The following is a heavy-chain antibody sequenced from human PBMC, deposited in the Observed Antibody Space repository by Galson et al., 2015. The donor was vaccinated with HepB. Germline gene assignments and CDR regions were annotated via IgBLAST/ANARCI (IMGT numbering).Heavy chain of an antibody. V-gene: IGHV3-30*02. J-gene: IGHJ5*02. CDR3: AKDGGTEIDP. CDR1: GFTFSTYG. Sequence: SLRLSCAASGFTFSTYGMHWVRQAPGKGLEWVAFIRYDGSNNYYAESVKGRFTISRDNSKNTLYLQMNSLRTEDTALYYCAKDGGTEIDPWGQGALVTVSS. D-gene: IGHD3-16*01. CDR2: IRYDGSNN.